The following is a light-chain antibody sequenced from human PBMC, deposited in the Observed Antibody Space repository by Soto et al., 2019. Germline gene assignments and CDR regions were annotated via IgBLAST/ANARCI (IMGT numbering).Light chain of an antibody. Sequence: EIVLTQSPGTLALSPGERATLSCRASQSVGNSYLAWYQQKPGQAPRLLIYGASTRATGIPDRFSGSESGTDFTLTISRLEPEDFVVYYCQQYGNSPFTFGQGTQLEIK. V-gene: IGKV3-20*01. CDR1: QSVGNSY. CDR3: QQYGNSPFT. J-gene: IGKJ5*01. CDR2: GAS.